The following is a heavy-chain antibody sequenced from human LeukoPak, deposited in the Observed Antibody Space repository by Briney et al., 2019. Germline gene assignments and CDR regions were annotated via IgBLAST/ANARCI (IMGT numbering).Heavy chain of an antibody. V-gene: IGHV3-23*01. CDR3: AKSLFTSATGTGRAFHI. D-gene: IGHD1-1*01. Sequence: GGSLRLSCAASEFTFSKFPMGWVREAPGRGLEWVSAITASGDVTFYADSVRGRFTLSRDNSKSTLFLQMNDLRVEDTAKFYCAKSLFTSATGTGRAFHIWGEGTMVSVSS. CDR1: EFTFSKFP. J-gene: IGHJ3*02. CDR2: ITASGDVT.